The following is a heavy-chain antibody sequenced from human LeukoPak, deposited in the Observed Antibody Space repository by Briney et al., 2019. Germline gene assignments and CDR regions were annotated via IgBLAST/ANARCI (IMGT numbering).Heavy chain of an antibody. Sequence: PGGSLRLSCAASGFTFSDYYMSWIRQAPGKGLEWVSYISSSGSTIYYADSVKGRFTISRDNAKNSLYLQMNSLRAEDTAVYYCARDSALHLRLSATWGQGTLVTVSS. CDR1: GFTFSDYY. V-gene: IGHV3-11*01. CDR3: ARDSALHLRLSAT. CDR2: ISSSGSTI. D-gene: IGHD3-3*01. J-gene: IGHJ4*02.